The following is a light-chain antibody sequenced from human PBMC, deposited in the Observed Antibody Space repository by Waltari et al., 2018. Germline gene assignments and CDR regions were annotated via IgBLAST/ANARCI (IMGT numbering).Light chain of an antibody. CDR1: SPNIGAGYA. CDR3: QSYDSSLSGSV. Sequence: QSVLTQPPSVSGAPGQEVTISCTGSSPNIGAGYAVPWYQQLPETAPKLLIYNNFDRPSGVPDRFSASKSDTSASLAITGLQADDEAHYYCQSYDSSLSGSVFGGGTKLTVL. CDR2: NNF. J-gene: IGLJ3*02. V-gene: IGLV1-40*01.